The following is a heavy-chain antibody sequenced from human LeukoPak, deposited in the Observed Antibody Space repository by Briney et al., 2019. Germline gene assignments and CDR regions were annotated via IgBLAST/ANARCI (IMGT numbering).Heavy chain of an antibody. Sequence: ASVKVSCKASGYTFTGYYMHWVRQAPGQGLEWMGWINPNSGGTNYAQKFQGRVTMTRDTSISTAYMELSRLRSDDTAVYYCARPLLFGATSNWFDPWGEGTLVTVSS. D-gene: IGHD1-26*01. CDR1: GYTFTGYY. CDR3: ARPLLFGATSNWFDP. V-gene: IGHV1-2*02. CDR2: INPNSGGT. J-gene: IGHJ5*02.